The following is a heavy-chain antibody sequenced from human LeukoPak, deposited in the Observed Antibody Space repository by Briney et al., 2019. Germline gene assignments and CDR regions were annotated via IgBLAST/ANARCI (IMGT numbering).Heavy chain of an antibody. CDR1: GGTFSSYT. CDR3: AREGTSWPNWFDP. J-gene: IGHJ5*02. Sequence: SVKVSCKASGGTFSSYTISWVRQAPGQGLEWMGRIIPILGIANYAQKFQGRVTITADKSTSAAYMELSSLRSEDTAVYYCAREGTSWPNWFDPWGQGTLVTVSS. D-gene: IGHD2-2*01. V-gene: IGHV1-69*04. CDR2: IIPILGIA.